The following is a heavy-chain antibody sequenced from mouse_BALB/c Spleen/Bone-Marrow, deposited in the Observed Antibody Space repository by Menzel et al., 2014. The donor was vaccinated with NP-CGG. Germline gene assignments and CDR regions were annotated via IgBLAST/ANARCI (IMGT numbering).Heavy chain of an antibody. CDR1: GYTFTSYY. J-gene: IGHJ4*01. CDR2: INPSNGGT. Sequence: QVQLQQSGAELVKPGASVKLSCKASGYTFTSYYLYWVKQRPGQGLEWIGEINPSNGGTNFNERFKSKASLTVDKSSSTAYMQLNGLTSEDSAVYYCTRRSLLSDYYSMDYWGRGTSVTVSS. V-gene: IGHV1S81*02. D-gene: IGHD2-10*01. CDR3: TRRSLLSDYYSMDY.